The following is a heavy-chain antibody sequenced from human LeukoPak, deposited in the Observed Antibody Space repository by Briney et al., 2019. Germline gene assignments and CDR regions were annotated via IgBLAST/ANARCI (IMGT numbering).Heavy chain of an antibody. J-gene: IGHJ4*02. CDR1: GGSITSTNW. V-gene: IGHV4-4*02. Sequence: SETLSLTCGVSGGSITSTNWWSWLRQPPGQGLEWIGEVSLSGLTNYNPSLSSRVIMALDTSKNHLSLNLTSVTAADTAVYYCSRENGAFSPFGYWGQGTLVTVPS. CDR3: SRENGAFSPFGY. CDR2: VSLSGLT. D-gene: IGHD2-8*01.